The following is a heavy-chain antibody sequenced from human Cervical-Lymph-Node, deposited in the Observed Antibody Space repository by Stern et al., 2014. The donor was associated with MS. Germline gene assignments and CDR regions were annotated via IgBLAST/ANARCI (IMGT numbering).Heavy chain of an antibody. CDR1: GFTFSSYA. J-gene: IGHJ4*02. D-gene: IGHD6-19*01. CDR2: ISGSDGST. V-gene: IGHV3-23*04. Sequence: EVQLVESGGNLVQPGGSLRISCAASGFTFSSYAMSWVRQAPGKGMEWVSVISGSDGSTFYADSVKGRFTISRDNSKNTLFLQMNSLRAEDTAVYYCAKVYGSGPFDYWGQGTLVTVSS. CDR3: AKVYGSGPFDY.